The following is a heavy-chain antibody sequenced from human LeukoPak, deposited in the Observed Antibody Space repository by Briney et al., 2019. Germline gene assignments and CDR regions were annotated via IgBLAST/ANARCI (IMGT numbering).Heavy chain of an antibody. Sequence: SETLSLTCAVYGGSFSGYYWSWIRQPPGKGLEWIGEINHSGSTNYNPSLKSRVTISVDTSKNQFSLKLSSVSAADTAVYYCARFGSGWYYFDHWGQGTLVTVSS. CDR2: INHSGST. D-gene: IGHD6-19*01. CDR1: GGSFSGYY. CDR3: ARFGSGWYYFDH. J-gene: IGHJ4*02. V-gene: IGHV4-34*01.